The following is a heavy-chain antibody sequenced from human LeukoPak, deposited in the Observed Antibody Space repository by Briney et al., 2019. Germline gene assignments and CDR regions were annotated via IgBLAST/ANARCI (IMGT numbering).Heavy chain of an antibody. Sequence: PSETLSLTCTVSGGSISSYYWSWLRQSPGRGLEWIGYIYYSGTSNYNPSLKSRVTISVDTSKNQFSLKLSSVTAADTAVYYCARDARGGGDGYYYYMDVWGKGTTVTVSS. CDR2: IYYSGTS. J-gene: IGHJ6*03. CDR3: ARDARGGGDGYYYYMDV. CDR1: GGSISSYY. V-gene: IGHV4-59*01. D-gene: IGHD3-16*01.